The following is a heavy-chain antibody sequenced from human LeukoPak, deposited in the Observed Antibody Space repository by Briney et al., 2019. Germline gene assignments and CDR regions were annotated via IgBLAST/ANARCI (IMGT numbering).Heavy chain of an antibody. V-gene: IGHV3-23*01. Sequence: GGSLRLSCAASGFTFSSYAMSWARQAPGKGLEWVSAISGSGGSTYYADSVKGRFTVSRDNSKNTLYLQMNSLRAEDTAAYYCARGGYYGSGRQYFDYWGQGTLVTVSS. J-gene: IGHJ4*02. CDR1: GFTFSSYA. D-gene: IGHD3-10*01. CDR2: ISGSGGST. CDR3: ARGGYYGSGRQYFDY.